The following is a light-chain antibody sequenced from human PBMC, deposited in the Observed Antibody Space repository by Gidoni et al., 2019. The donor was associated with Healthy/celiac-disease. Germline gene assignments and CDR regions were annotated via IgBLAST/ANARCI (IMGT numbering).Light chain of an antibody. CDR2: EVS. V-gene: IGLV2-14*01. J-gene: IGLJ2*01. CDR3: SSYTSSSTPVV. CDR1: SSDVGGYNY. Sequence: QSALHQPASVSGSPGPSITISCTGTSSDVGGYNYVSWYQQHPGKAPKLMIYEVSNRPSGVSNRFSGSKSGNTASLTISGLQAEDEADYYCSSYTSSSTPVVFGGGTKLTVL.